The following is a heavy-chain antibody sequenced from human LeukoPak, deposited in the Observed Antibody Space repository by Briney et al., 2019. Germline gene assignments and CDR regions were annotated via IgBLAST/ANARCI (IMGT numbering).Heavy chain of an antibody. CDR3: ASKSLSVTTLTTGWFDP. CDR2: INHSGST. D-gene: IGHD4-17*01. J-gene: IGHJ5*02. CDR1: GGSFSGYY. V-gene: IGHV4-34*01. Sequence: SETLSLTCAVYGGSFSGYYWSWIRQPPGKGLEWIGEINHSGSTNYNPSLKSRVTISVDTSKNQFSLKLSSVTAADTAVYYCASKSLSVTTLTTGWFDPWGQGSLVTVSS.